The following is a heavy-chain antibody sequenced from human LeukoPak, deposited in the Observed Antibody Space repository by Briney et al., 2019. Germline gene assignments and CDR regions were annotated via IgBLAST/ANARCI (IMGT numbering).Heavy chain of an antibody. J-gene: IGHJ4*02. CDR3: AREHWDFDY. D-gene: IGHD7-27*01. Sequence: GGSLRLSCAASGFIFSNYAITWIRQAPGKGLEWVSEISGSGESTYYGDSVKGRFTISRDNCKNTLYLQMNSLRAGDTAIYYCAREHWDFDYWGQGTLVTVSS. CDR1: GFIFSNYA. CDR2: ISGSGEST. V-gene: IGHV3-23*01.